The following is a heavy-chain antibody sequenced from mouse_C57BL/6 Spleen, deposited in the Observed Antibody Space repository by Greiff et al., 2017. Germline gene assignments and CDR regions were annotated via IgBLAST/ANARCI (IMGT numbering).Heavy chain of an antibody. V-gene: IGHV5-4*03. J-gene: IGHJ3*01. CDR3: ARSPYEYAFAY. CDR2: ISDGGSYT. CDR1: GFTFSSYA. Sequence: EVMLVESGGGLVKPGGSLKLSCAASGFTFSSYAMSWVRQTPEKRLEWVATISDGGSYTYYPDNVKGRFTISRDNAKNNLYLQMSHLKSEDTAMYYCARSPYEYAFAYWGQGTLVTVSA. D-gene: IGHD2-4*01.